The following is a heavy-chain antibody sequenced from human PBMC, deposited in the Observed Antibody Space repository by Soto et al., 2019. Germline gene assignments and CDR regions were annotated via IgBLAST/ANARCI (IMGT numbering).Heavy chain of an antibody. V-gene: IGHV1-69*12. J-gene: IGHJ4*02. CDR2: IIPIFGTA. Sequence: QVQLVQSGAEVKKPGSSVKVSCKASGGTFSSYAISWVRQAPGQGLEWMGGIIPIFGTANYAQKFKGSGTITADESTSTAYMELSSLRSEDTAVYYCARDSHAAAGTPFFDYWGQGTLVTVSS. CDR3: ARDSHAAAGTPFFDY. D-gene: IGHD6-13*01. CDR1: GGTFSSYA.